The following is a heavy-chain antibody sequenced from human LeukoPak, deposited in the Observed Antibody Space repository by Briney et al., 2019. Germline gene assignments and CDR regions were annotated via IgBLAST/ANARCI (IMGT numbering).Heavy chain of an antibody. V-gene: IGHV4-34*01. D-gene: IGHD3-22*01. CDR2: INHSGST. J-gene: IGHJ6*03. CDR3: ARGQYYYDSSGYYGGYYYYYYMDV. Sequence: SETLSLTCAVYGGSFSGYYWSWIRQPPGKGLEWIGEINHSGSTNYNPSLKSRVTISVDTSKNQFSLKLSSVTAADTAVYYCARGQYYYDSSGYYGGYYYYYYMDVWGKGTTVTVSS. CDR1: GGSFSGYY.